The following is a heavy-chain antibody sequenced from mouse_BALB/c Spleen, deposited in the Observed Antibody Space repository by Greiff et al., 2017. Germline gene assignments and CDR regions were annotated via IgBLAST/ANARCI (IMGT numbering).Heavy chain of an antibody. CDR3: ARGDYYGSSPYYFDY. Sequence: VQLQQSGAELAKPGASVKMSCKASGYTFTSYWMHWVKQRPGQGLEWIGYINPSTGYTEYNQKFKDKATLTADKSSSTAYMQLSSLTSEDSAVYYSARGDYYGSSPYYFDYGGQGATLTVSS. CDR2: INPSTGYT. J-gene: IGHJ2*01. V-gene: IGHV1-7*01. D-gene: IGHD1-1*01. CDR1: GYTFTSYW.